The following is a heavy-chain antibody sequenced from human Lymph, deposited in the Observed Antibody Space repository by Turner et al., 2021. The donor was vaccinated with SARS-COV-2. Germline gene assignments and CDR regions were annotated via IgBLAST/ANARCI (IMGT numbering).Heavy chain of an antibody. CDR3: ARDVTGPLGY. D-gene: IGHD1-20*01. CDR2: IIPMLEIA. Sequence: QVQLVQSGAEVKKPGSSVKVSCKASGGTFSSYAISWVRQAPGQGLEWMGVIIPMLEIAKYAQKFQGRVTMTADKSTSTAYMELSSLRSEDTAVYYCARDVTGPLGYWGQGTLVTVSS. V-gene: IGHV1-69*10. CDR1: GGTFSSYA. J-gene: IGHJ4*02.